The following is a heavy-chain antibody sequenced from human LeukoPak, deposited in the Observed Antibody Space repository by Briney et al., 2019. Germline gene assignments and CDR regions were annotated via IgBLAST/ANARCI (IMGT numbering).Heavy chain of an antibody. CDR2: ISAYNGNT. CDR3: ARAGDYSNYVVGGEWGYYYINV. Sequence: ASVKVSCKASGYTFTSYGISWVRQAPGQGLGWMGWISAYNGNTNYAQKLQGRVTMTTDTSTSTAYMELRSLRSEDTAIYYCARAGDYSNYVVGGEWGYYYINVWGKGTTVIVSS. J-gene: IGHJ6*03. CDR1: GYTFTSYG. D-gene: IGHD4-11*01. V-gene: IGHV1-18*01.